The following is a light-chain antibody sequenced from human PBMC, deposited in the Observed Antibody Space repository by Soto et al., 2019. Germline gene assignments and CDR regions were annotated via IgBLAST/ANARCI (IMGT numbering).Light chain of an antibody. Sequence: EIVLTQSPATLSLSPGERATLSCRASQSISIYLAWYQQKPGQAPRLLIHGASRRAAGIPDRFSGSGSGTDFALTITRLEAADFAVYYCQQYGRSPWTFGQGTKVDIK. J-gene: IGKJ1*01. V-gene: IGKV3-20*01. CDR1: QSISIY. CDR3: QQYGRSPWT. CDR2: GAS.